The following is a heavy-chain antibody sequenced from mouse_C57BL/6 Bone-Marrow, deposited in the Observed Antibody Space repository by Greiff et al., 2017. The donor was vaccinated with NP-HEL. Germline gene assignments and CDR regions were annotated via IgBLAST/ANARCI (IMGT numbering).Heavy chain of an antibody. CDR1: GYTFTSYW. V-gene: IGHV1-69*01. Sequence: QVQLQQPGAELVMPGASVKLSCKASGYTFTSYWMHWVKQRPGQGLEWIGEIDPSDSYTNYNQKFKGKSPLTVDKSSSTAYMQLSSLTSEDSAVYYCAREGMGFDYWGQGTTLTVSS. CDR2: IDPSDSYT. CDR3: AREGMGFDY. J-gene: IGHJ2*01.